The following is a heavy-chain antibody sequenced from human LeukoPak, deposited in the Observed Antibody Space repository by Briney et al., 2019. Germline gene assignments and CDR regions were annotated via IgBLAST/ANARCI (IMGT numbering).Heavy chain of an antibody. CDR2: ISGSGGST. V-gene: IGHV3-23*01. J-gene: IGHJ4*02. CDR3: AKGPKSGYYYVSGKYFDY. D-gene: IGHD3-22*01. CDR1: GFTFSSYA. Sequence: GGSLRLSCAASGFTFSSYAMSWVRQAPGKGLEWVSAISGSGGSTYYADSVKGRFTISRDNSKNTLYLQMNSLRAEDTAVYYCAKGPKSGYYYVSGKYFDYWGQGTLVTVSS.